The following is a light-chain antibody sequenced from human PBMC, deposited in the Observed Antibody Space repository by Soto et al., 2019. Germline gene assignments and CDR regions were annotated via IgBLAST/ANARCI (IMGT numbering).Light chain of an antibody. Sequence: SALTQPRSVSGSPRQSVTISCTGTSSDVGSSNYVSWYQQHPGKAPKLIISDVSKLPSWVPDRFSGSKSDNTASLTISGLQDEDEADYFCCSPAGSYVVFGGGTKVTVL. CDR1: SSDVGSSNY. CDR2: DVS. V-gene: IGLV2-11*01. J-gene: IGLJ2*01. CDR3: CSPAGSYVV.